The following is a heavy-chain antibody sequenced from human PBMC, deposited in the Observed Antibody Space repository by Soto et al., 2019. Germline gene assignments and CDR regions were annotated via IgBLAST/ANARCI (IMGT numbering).Heavy chain of an antibody. Sequence: EVQLVESGGGLVQPGGSLRLSCAASGLTFSSYWMHWVRQAPGKGLVWVSRINTDGSSTTYADSVKGRFTISRDNTKNTLYLQMHSVRVEDTAVYYCARASGSNIHFDYWGQGTLVTVSS. CDR2: INTDGSST. J-gene: IGHJ4*02. CDR1: GLTFSSYW. D-gene: IGHD1-26*01. CDR3: ARASGSNIHFDY. V-gene: IGHV3-74*01.